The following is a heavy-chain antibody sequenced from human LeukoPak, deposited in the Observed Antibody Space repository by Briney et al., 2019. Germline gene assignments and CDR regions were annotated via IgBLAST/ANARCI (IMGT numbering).Heavy chain of an antibody. V-gene: IGHV3-23*01. Sequence: GASQRLSCAASGFTFSSYAMSWVRQAPGKGLEWVSAISRSGGSTYYADSVKGRFTIPRDNSKNTLYLQMNSLRAEDTAVYFCARSSTTVSGPYWGQGTLVTVSS. D-gene: IGHD4-11*01. J-gene: IGHJ4*02. CDR1: GFTFSSYA. CDR2: ISRSGGST. CDR3: ARSSTTVSGPY.